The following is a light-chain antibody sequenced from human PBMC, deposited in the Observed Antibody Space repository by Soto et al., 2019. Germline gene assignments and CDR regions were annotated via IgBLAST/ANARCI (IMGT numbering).Light chain of an antibody. CDR2: GAS. CDR1: RSVSTN. CDR3: QQYKNWPPIT. V-gene: IGKV3-15*01. Sequence: EIVLTQSPATLSVSPGARATLSCMASRSVSTNLAWYQQKPGQAPRLLIYGASTRATGIPARFSGSGSGTEFTLTISSLQSEDFAVYYCQQYKNWPPITFGQGTKVDI. J-gene: IGKJ1*01.